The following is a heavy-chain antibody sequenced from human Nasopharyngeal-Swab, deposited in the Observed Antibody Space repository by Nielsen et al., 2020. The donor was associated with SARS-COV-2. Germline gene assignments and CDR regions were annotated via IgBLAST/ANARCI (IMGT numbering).Heavy chain of an antibody. CDR1: GGPFRGFS. CDR3: ARGVKRSGNWYFDL. V-gene: IGHV4-34*01. J-gene: IGHJ2*01. Sequence: SQILSLTCAVNGGPFRGFSWSWIRPSPGKGLEWIGEISSSGTTNYNPSLQNPSLNGRVTLSLTSSDNQFSLEVTSVAVADTAVYYCARGVKRSGNWYFDLWGRGALVTVSS. CDR2: ISSSGTT. D-gene: IGHD1-26*01.